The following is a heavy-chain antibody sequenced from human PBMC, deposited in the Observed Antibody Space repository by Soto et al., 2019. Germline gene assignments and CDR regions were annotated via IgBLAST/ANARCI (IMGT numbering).Heavy chain of an antibody. CDR2: MFHSGST. J-gene: IGHJ4*02. CDR1: GYFIISGYY. D-gene: IGHD2-2*01. CDR3: ARGHIVVVTTVGCFET. V-gene: IGHV4-38-2*02. Sequence: SATXSLTCTFSGYFIISGYYWCCIRQPPGKGLDWIGSMFHSGSTHYNPSLKSRVTMSVDTSKNQFSLRLSSVTASDTAVCYSARGHIVVVTTVGCFETWGQGTLVNVYS.